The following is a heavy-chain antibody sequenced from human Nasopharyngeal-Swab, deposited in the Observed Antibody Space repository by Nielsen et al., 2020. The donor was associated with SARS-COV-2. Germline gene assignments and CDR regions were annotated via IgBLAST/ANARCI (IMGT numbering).Heavy chain of an antibody. J-gene: IGHJ4*02. V-gene: IGHV1-8*01. Sequence: ASVKVSCKASGYTFTSYDINWVRQATGQGLEWMGWMNPNSGNTGYAQKFQGRVTMTRNTSISTAYMELSSLRSDDTAVYYCARAPHYDYVWGSYRQSFKFEYWGQGTLVTVSS. D-gene: IGHD3-16*02. CDR3: ARAPHYDYVWGSYRQSFKFEY. CDR1: GYTFTSYD. CDR2: MNPNSGNT.